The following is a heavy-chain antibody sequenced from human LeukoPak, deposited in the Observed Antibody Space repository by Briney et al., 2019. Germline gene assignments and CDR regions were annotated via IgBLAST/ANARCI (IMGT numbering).Heavy chain of an antibody. CDR1: GYTFTSYG. CDR3: ARDGALPPDMSPAAHYYYYYGMDV. J-gene: IGHJ6*02. Sequence: ASVKVSCKASGYTFTSYGISWVRQAPGQGLEWMGWISAYNGNTNYAQKLQGRVTMTTDTSTSTAYMELRSLRSDDTAVYYCARDGALPPDMSPAAHYYYYYGMDVWGQGTTVTVSS. CDR2: ISAYNGNT. V-gene: IGHV1-18*01. D-gene: IGHD2-2*01.